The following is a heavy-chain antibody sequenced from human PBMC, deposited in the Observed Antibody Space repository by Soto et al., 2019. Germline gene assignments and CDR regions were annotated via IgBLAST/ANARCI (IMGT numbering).Heavy chain of an antibody. CDR1: GYTFSSYA. Sequence: SVKVSCKASGYTFSSYAISWVRQAPGQGLEWMGGIIPIFGTANYAQKFQGRVTITADESTSTAYMELSSLRSEDTAVYYCARDARWLRTNDAFDIWGQGTMVTVS. V-gene: IGHV1-69*13. D-gene: IGHD5-12*01. CDR3: ARDARWLRTNDAFDI. CDR2: IIPIFGTA. J-gene: IGHJ3*02.